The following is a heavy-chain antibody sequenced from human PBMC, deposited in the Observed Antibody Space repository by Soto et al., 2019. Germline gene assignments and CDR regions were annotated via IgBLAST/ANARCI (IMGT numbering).Heavy chain of an antibody. CDR3: ARGGSLYWYFDL. D-gene: IGHD1-26*01. J-gene: IGHJ2*01. Sequence: GASVKVSCKASGYTFTSYAMHWVRQAPGQRLEWMGWINVGIGITKYSQKFQGRVTITRDTSASTAYLELSSLRSEDTAVYYCARGGSLYWYFDLWGRGTLVTVSS. V-gene: IGHV1-3*01. CDR1: GYTFTSYA. CDR2: INVGIGIT.